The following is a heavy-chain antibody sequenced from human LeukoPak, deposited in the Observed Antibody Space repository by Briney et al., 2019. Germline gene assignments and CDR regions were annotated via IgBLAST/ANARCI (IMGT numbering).Heavy chain of an antibody. V-gene: IGHV4-34*01. CDR2: INHIGST. D-gene: IGHD3-10*01. CDR3: ARAGWYGSGSYPDY. Sequence: PSETLSLTCAVYGGSFSGYYWSWIRQPPGKGLEWIGEINHIGSTNYNPPLKSRVTISADTSKNQFSLKLTSVTAADTAVYYCARAGWYGSGSYPDYWGKGTTVTVSS. J-gene: IGHJ6*04. CDR1: GGSFSGYY.